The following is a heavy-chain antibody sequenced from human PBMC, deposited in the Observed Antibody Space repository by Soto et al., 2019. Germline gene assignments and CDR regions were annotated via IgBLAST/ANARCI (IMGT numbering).Heavy chain of an antibody. CDR2: IHSNGGT. D-gene: IGHD4-4*01. V-gene: IGHV4-39*07. J-gene: IGHJ6*03. CDR3: ARSTVRRYYYYYMDV. Sequence: PSETLSLTCSVSGDSISTSSYYWGWIRQSPGEGLEWIGNIHSNGGTQYNPSLNSRVTISVDTSENQFSLKLSSVTAADTAVYYCARSTVRRYYYYYMDVWAKGTTVTVSS. CDR1: GDSISTSSYY.